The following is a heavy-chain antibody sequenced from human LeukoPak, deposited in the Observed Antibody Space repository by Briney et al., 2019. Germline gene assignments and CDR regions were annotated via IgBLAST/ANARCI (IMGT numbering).Heavy chain of an antibody. J-gene: IGHJ4*02. CDR1: GGSMTSYC. CDR3: ASGYTNWWPLDY. Sequence: SETLSLTCAVSGGSMTSYCWSWIRQPPGKGLEWIGYISSSGSTNYNPSLGSRVTISVDAFRNQFSLNLRSMAAADTAVYYCASGYTNWWPLDYWGQGARVTVSS. CDR2: ISSSGST. D-gene: IGHD2-8*02. V-gene: IGHV4-59*12.